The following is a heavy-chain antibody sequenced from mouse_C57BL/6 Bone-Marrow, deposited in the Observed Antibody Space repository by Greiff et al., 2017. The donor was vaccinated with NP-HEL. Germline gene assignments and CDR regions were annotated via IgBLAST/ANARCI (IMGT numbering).Heavy chain of an antibody. Sequence: EVNVVESGGDLVKPGGSLKLSCAASGFTFSSYGMSWVRQTPDKRLEWVATISSGGSYTYYPDSVKGRFTISRDNAKNTLYLQMSSLKSEDTAMYYCARHLPGGYYYGAYWGQGTTLTVSS. CDR1: GFTFSSYG. V-gene: IGHV5-6*01. CDR3: ARHLPGGYYYGAY. J-gene: IGHJ2*01. CDR2: ISSGGSYT.